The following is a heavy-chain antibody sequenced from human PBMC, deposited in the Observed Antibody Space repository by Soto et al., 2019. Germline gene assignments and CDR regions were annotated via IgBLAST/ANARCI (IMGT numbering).Heavy chain of an antibody. CDR3: ARTRQDFWSGYYLPYYYYGMDV. CDR2: INHSGST. V-gene: IGHV4-34*01. Sequence: SETLSLTCAVYGGSFSGYYWSWIRQPPGKGLEWIGEINHSGSTNYNPSLKGRVTISVDTSKNQFSLKLSSVTAADTAVYYCARTRQDFWSGYYLPYYYYGMDVWGQGTTVTVSS. J-gene: IGHJ6*02. CDR1: GGSFSGYY. D-gene: IGHD3-3*01.